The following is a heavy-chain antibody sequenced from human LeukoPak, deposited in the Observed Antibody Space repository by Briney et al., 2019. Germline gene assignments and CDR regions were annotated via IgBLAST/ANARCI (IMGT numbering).Heavy chain of an antibody. D-gene: IGHD4-17*01. CDR2: IYYSGGT. CDR3: ARLPYPGDYVNY. V-gene: IGHV4-39*01. J-gene: IGHJ4*02. Sequence: SETLALTCIVSGDSINNKTYYWGWIRQPPGRGLEWIGNIYYSGGTYYNPSLKSRVTISVDTSKNQFSLKLSSVTAADTAVYYCARLPYPGDYVNYWGQGTLVTVSS. CDR1: GDSINNKTYY.